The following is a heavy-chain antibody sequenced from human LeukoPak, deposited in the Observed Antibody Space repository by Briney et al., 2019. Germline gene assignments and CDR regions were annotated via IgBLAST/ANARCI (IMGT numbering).Heavy chain of an antibody. Sequence: GGSLRLSCAASGFTFSSYAMSWVRQAPGKGLEWVSGMSGSGGSTYYADSVEGRFTISRDNSKNTLYLQMTSLRAEDTAVYYCARDSSGWYFYHHGMDVWGQGTTVTVSS. CDR3: ARDSSGWYFYHHGMDV. CDR2: MSGSGGST. V-gene: IGHV3-23*01. CDR1: GFTFSSYA. J-gene: IGHJ6*02. D-gene: IGHD6-19*01.